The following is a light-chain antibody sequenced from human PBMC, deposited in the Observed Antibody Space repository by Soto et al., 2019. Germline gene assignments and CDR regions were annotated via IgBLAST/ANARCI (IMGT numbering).Light chain of an antibody. J-gene: IGLJ2*01. Sequence: QSVLTQSPSASASLGASVKLTCTLSSGHSSYAIAWHQQQPEKGPRYLMKLNSDGSHSKGDGIPDRFSGSSSGAERYLTISSLQSEDEADYYCQTWGTGIVAFGGGTKVTVL. CDR1: SGHSSYA. V-gene: IGLV4-69*01. CDR2: LNSDGSH. CDR3: QTWGTGIVA.